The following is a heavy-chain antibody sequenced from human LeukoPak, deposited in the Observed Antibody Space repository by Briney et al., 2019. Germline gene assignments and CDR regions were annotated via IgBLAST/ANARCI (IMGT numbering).Heavy chain of an antibody. V-gene: IGHV1-3*01. Sequence: GASVKVSCKASGYTFTSYAMHWVRQAPGQRLEWMGWINAGNGNTKYSQKFQGRVTITRDTSASTAYMELNSLRSEDTAVYYCARDDASDILTGYYFDPWGQGTLVTVSS. J-gene: IGHJ5*02. CDR1: GYTFTSYA. CDR3: ARDDASDILTGYYFDP. D-gene: IGHD3-9*01. CDR2: INAGNGNT.